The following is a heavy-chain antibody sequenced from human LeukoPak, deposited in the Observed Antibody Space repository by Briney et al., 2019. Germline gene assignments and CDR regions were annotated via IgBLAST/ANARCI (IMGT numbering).Heavy chain of an antibody. D-gene: IGHD6-19*01. CDR1: GFTFSDEY. J-gene: IGHJ4*02. Sequence: PGGSLRRSCAASGFTFSDEYMSWIRQAPGKGLAWFSYISNSGSYTNYPDSVKGRFTISRDNAKNSLYLQMNSLRAEDTAVYYCARSRGAGPGAYFDYWGQGTLITVSS. CDR2: ISNSGSYT. V-gene: IGHV3-11*03. CDR3: ARSRGAGPGAYFDY.